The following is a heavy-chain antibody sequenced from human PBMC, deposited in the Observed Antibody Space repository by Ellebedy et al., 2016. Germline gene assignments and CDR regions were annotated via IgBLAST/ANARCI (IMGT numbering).Heavy chain of an antibody. CDR1: GFTFSNAW. D-gene: IGHD5-18*01. CDR3: TTVYRYNYDSV. J-gene: IGHJ4*02. V-gene: IGHV3-15*01. Sequence: GESLKISCAASGFTFSNAWMNWVRQAPGEGLERVGRIKSKTDGGAADYAAPVKGRFTISRDDSKSTLYLQMNSLKTEDTAVYFCTTVYRYNYDSVWGQGTLVTVSS. CDR2: IKSKTDGGAA.